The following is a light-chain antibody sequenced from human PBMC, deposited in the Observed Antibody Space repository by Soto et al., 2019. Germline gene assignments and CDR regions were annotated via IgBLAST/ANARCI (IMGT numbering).Light chain of an antibody. V-gene: IGKV3-20*01. Sequence: DIVLTQPPVTLSLSPGERATLSCRASQSVDSTYLAWYQQKPDQSPRLLIYATSTRAAGIPDRFSGSGSGTDFTLTISRLEPDDVAVYYCQQYDTSPPMYTFGQGTKVDIK. J-gene: IGKJ2*01. CDR3: QQYDTSPPMYT. CDR2: ATS. CDR1: QSVDSTY.